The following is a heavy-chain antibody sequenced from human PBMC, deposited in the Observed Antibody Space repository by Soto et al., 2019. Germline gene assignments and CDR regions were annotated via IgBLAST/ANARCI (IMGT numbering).Heavy chain of an antibody. CDR2: FDPEDGET. V-gene: IGHV1-24*01. CDR3: ATVGGSSGY. CDR1: ASTLTELS. J-gene: IGHJ4*02. Sequence: GASATVSCKVSASTLTELSMHWVRQAPGKGREWMGGFDPEDGETIYAQKFQGRVTMTEDTSTDTAYMELSSLRSEDTAVYYCATVGGSSGYWGQGTLVTVSS. D-gene: IGHD6-6*01.